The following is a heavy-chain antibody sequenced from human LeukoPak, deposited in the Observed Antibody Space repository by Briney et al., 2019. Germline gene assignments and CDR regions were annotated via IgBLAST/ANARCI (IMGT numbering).Heavy chain of an antibody. Sequence: GGSLRLSCAASGFTFSSYSMNWVRQAPGKGLEWVAVISYDGSNKYYADSVKGRFTFSRDNSKNTLYLQMNSLRAEDTAVYYCAREYYDFCSGSLYYFDYWGQGTLVTVSS. J-gene: IGHJ4*02. V-gene: IGHV3-30*03. CDR2: ISYDGSNK. CDR3: AREYYDFCSGSLYYFDY. D-gene: IGHD3-3*01. CDR1: GFTFSSYS.